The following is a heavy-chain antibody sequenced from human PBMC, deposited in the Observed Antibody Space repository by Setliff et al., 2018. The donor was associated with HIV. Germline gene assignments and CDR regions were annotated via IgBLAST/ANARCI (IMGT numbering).Heavy chain of an antibody. D-gene: IGHD3-9*01. J-gene: IGHJ4*02. CDR3: ARGRDWAKTGDF. CDR2: VHPSGSI. CDR1: GVSFSGDY. V-gene: IGHV4-34*01. Sequence: TSETLSLTCAVSGVSFSGDYWSWVRQPPGKGLEWIAEVHPSGSINYNSSLKSRVAISVDTSNNQFSLTMTSVTAADTAVYYCARGRDWAKTGDFWGQGAQVTVSS.